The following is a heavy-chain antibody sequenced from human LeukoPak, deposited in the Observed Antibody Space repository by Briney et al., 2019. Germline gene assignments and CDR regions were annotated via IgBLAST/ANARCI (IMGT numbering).Heavy chain of an antibody. Sequence: GGSLRLSCVASGFTFDDYAMHWVRQAPGKGLEWVSGISWNSGSIGYADSVKGRFTISRDNAKNSLYLQMNSLRAEDMALYYCAKAGYSSYANDAFDIWGQGTMVTVSS. CDR1: GFTFDDYA. CDR2: ISWNSGSI. V-gene: IGHV3-9*03. J-gene: IGHJ3*02. D-gene: IGHD6-13*01. CDR3: AKAGYSSYANDAFDI.